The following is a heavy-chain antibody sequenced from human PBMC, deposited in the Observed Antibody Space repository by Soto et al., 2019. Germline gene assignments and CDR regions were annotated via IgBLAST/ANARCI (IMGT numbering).Heavy chain of an antibody. Sequence: QLQLQESGPGLVKPSETLSLTCTVSGGSISSSSYYWGWIRQPPGKGLEWIGSIYYSGSTYYNPSLKSRVTISVDTSKNQFSLKLSSVTAADTAVYYCARQKGYYDILFGWARPHFDIWGQGTMVTVSS. CDR2: IYYSGST. D-gene: IGHD3-9*01. CDR3: ARQKGYYDILFGWARPHFDI. V-gene: IGHV4-39*01. J-gene: IGHJ3*02. CDR1: GGSISSSSYY.